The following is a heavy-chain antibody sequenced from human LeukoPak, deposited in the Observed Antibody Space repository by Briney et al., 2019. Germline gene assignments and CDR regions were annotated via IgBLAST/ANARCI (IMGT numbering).Heavy chain of an antibody. J-gene: IGHJ4*02. D-gene: IGHD2-15*01. CDR3: ARGYCSGGSCYPEGTWFDY. CDR2: ISAYSGNT. Sequence: ASVKVSCKASGGTFSSYAISWVRQAPGQGLEWMGWISAYSGNTNYAQKLQGRVTMTTDTSTRTAYMELRSLRSDDTAVYYCARGYCSGGSCYPEGTWFDYRGQGTLVTVSS. CDR1: GGTFSSYA. V-gene: IGHV1-18*01.